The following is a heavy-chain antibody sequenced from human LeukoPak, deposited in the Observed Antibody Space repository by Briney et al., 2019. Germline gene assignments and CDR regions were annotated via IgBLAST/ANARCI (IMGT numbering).Heavy chain of an antibody. CDR3: ARDGGASYDMDV. Sequence: GSLRLSCAASGFSFSTYSFNWVRQAPGKGLEWLSHITHTTSTIFYADSVRGRFTISRDNAKNSLYLQMNSLTTEDTAVYYCARDGGASYDMDVWGQGTAVTVSS. V-gene: IGHV3-48*01. CDR2: ITHTTSTI. CDR1: GFSFSTYS. J-gene: IGHJ6*02. D-gene: IGHD2-15*01.